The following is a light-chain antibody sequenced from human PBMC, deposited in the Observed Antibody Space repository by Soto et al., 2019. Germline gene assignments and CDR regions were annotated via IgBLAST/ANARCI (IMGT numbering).Light chain of an antibody. CDR2: DAF. CDR1: QSVSNY. Sequence: LRQSLANLTFEKGCRDTLSSMASQSVSNYLAWYQHKPGQAPRLLIYDAFNRATGIPARFSGSGSGTDFTLSSMRLEPEDVAVYYWQSYCTPLTFGQGTKVDIK. CDR3: QSYCTPLT. V-gene: IGKV3-11*01. J-gene: IGKJ1*01.